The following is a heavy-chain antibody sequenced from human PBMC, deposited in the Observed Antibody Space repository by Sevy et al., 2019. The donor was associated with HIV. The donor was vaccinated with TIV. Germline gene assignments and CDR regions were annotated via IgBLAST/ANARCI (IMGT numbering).Heavy chain of an antibody. J-gene: IGHJ4*02. V-gene: IGHV3-15*07. Sequence: GGSLRLSCAASGFTFNNAWMNWVRQAPGKGLEWVGRIKSKSDGGTIDYAAPVKGRFTIPRDVSKNTPFLQMNSLKIAETAVDYCTTMRGNYATSGLRYFDHWGQGTLVTVSS. D-gene: IGHD3-22*01. CDR2: IKSKSDGGTI. CDR3: TTMRGNYATSGLRYFDH. CDR1: GFTFNNAW.